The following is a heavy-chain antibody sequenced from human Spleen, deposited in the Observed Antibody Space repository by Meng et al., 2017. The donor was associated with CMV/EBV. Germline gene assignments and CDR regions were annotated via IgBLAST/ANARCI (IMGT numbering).Heavy chain of an antibody. V-gene: IGHV4-34*01. CDR1: CGSYRGSY. CDR3: ARASDYYDRQPDY. CDR2: INHSGGT. J-gene: IGHJ4*02. D-gene: IGHD3-22*01. Sequence: CAGECGSYRGSYWSRSGQPPGGRVEWIGGINHSGGTTYNQSLKGRVTISVDTSKNQCTLKLSSVTAADTAVYYCARASDYYDRQPDYWGQGTLVTVSS.